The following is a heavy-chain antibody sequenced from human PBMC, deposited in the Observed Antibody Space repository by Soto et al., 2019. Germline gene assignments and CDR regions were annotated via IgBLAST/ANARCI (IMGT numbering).Heavy chain of an antibody. J-gene: IGHJ4*02. CDR3: VLEVRAKSFDH. CDR2: IISSGGST. Sequence: GGSLRLSCAVSGFTFSDYAMRWVRQAPGKGVEWVSSIISSGGSTYYADSVKGRFTISRDNSKNTLYLQMNSLRAEDTAIYYCVLEVRAKSFDHWGQGTLVTVSS. V-gene: IGHV3-23*01. CDR1: GFTFSDYA.